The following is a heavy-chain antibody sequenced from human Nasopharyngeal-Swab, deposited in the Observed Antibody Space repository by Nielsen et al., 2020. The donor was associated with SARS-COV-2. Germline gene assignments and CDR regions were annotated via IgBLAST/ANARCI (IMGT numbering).Heavy chain of an antibody. Sequence: GGSLRLSCAASGFTFSSYSMNWVRQAPGKGLEWVSSISSSSSYIYYADSVKGRFTISRDNAKNSLYLQMNSLRAEDTAVYYCARDRGTGDSYYYYGMDVWGQGTTVTASS. CDR2: ISSSSSYI. CDR3: ARDRGTGDSYYYYGMDV. D-gene: IGHD7-27*01. V-gene: IGHV3-21*01. J-gene: IGHJ6*02. CDR1: GFTFSSYS.